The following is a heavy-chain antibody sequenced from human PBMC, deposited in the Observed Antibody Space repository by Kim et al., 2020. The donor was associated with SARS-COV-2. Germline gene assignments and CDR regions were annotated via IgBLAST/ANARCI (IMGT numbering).Heavy chain of an antibody. J-gene: IGHJ3*02. V-gene: IGHV3-9*01. Sequence: KGRFTISRDNAKNSLYLQMNSLRAEDTALYYCAKDIGYYDSSGYYDAFDIWGQGTMVTVSS. D-gene: IGHD3-22*01. CDR3: AKDIGYYDSSGYYDAFDI.